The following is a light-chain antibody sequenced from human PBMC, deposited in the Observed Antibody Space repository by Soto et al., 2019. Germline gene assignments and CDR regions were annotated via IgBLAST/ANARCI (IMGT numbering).Light chain of an antibody. CDR1: QDIKTY. CDR3: QKYNSAPWT. J-gene: IGKJ1*01. Sequence: DTQMTQSPSSLSASIGDKVAITCRASQDIKTYLAWYQQKPGKVPRLLIYAASTLQSGVPSRFSGSGSGTDFTLTITRLQPEDVATYYCQKYNSAPWTFGQGTTVEIK. CDR2: AAS. V-gene: IGKV1-27*01.